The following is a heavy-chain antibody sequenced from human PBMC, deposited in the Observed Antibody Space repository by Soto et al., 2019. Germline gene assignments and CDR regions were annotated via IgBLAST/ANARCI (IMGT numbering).Heavy chain of an antibody. CDR1: WGSISDFG. Sequence: AFETLSLTYTVVWGSISDFGWSCIPPTPGRGLEWIGYIYYSGSTNYNPSLKSRVTISVDTSKNQFSLKLSSVTAADTAVYYCASGAANYYYYGMDVWGQGTTVTVS. V-gene: IGHV4-59*01. CDR3: ASGAANYYYYGMDV. CDR2: IYYSGST. J-gene: IGHJ6*02. D-gene: IGHD3-10*01.